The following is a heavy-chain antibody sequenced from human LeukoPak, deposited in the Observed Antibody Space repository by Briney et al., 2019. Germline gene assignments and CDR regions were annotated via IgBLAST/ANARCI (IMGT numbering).Heavy chain of an antibody. Sequence: SETLSLTCAVYGGSFSGYYWSWIRQPPGKGLEWIGEINHSGSTNYNPSLKSRVTISVDTSKNQFSLKLSSVTAAGTAVYYCASKGGYCSGGSCSRPYYYYGMDVWGKGTTVTVSS. CDR1: GGSFSGYY. CDR3: ASKGGYCSGGSCSRPYYYYGMDV. V-gene: IGHV4-34*01. CDR2: INHSGST. D-gene: IGHD2-15*01. J-gene: IGHJ6*04.